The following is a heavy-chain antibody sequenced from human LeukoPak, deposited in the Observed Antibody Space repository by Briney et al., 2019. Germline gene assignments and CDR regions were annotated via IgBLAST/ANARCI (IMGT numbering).Heavy chain of an antibody. Sequence: SETLSLTCTVSGGSISSSSYYWGWIRQPPGKGLEWIGSIYYTGSTYYNPSLKSRVTISVDTSKNQFSLKLSSVTAADTAVYYCARDRLELPFHAFDIWGQGTMVTVSS. CDR3: ARDRLELPFHAFDI. CDR1: GGSISSSSYY. CDR2: IYYTGST. D-gene: IGHD1-7*01. J-gene: IGHJ3*02. V-gene: IGHV4-39*02.